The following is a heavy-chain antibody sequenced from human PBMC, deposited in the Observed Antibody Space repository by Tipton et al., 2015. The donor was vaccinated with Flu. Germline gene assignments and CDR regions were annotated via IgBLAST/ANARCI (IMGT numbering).Heavy chain of an antibody. CDR3: ARDGFITMIVVVTPGAFDI. CDR1: GGSISSSSYY. Sequence: TLSLTCTVSGGSISSSSYYWGWIRQPPGKGLEWIGSTYYSGNTYYNPSLKSRVTISVDTSKNQFSLKLSSVTAADTAVYYCARDGFITMIVVVTPGAFDIWGQETMVTVSS. D-gene: IGHD3-22*01. CDR2: TYYSGNT. V-gene: IGHV4-39*07. J-gene: IGHJ3*02.